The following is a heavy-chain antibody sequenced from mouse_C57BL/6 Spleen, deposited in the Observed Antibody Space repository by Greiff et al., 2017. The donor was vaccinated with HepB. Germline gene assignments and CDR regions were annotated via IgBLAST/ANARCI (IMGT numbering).Heavy chain of an antibody. V-gene: IGHV5-4*03. J-gene: IGHJ2*01. CDR2: ISDGGSYT. D-gene: IGHD2-5*01. CDR3: ASVYSNRYYFDY. CDR1: GFTFSSYA. Sequence: EVKLVESGGGLVKPGGSLKLSCAASGFTFSSYAMSWVRQTPEKRLEWVATISDGGSYTYYPDNVKGRFTISRDNAKNNLYLQMSHLKSEDTAMYYCASVYSNRYYFDYWGQGTTLTVSS.